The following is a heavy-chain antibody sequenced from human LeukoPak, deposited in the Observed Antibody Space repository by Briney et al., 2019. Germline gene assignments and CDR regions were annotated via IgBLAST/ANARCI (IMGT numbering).Heavy chain of an antibody. CDR2: IKEDGSET. CDR1: GFTLSWYH. CDR3: TREENSAVPTFRFDH. Sequence: GGSLRLSCTVCGFTLSWYHMSWVRQTPGKGLEWLANIKEDGSETYYVDSVKGRFTISRDNAKNSMYLQMSSLRAENTAVYYCTREENSAVPTFRFDHWGQGTLVTVSS. V-gene: IGHV3-7*01. J-gene: IGHJ4*02. D-gene: IGHD4/OR15-4a*01.